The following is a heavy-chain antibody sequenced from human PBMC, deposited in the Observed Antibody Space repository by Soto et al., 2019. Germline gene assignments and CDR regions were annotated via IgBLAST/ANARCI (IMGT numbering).Heavy chain of an antibody. D-gene: IGHD3-22*01. CDR1: GASISSGRYS. Sequence: QLQLQQSGSGLVKPSQTLSLTCAVSGASISSGRYSWAWIRQPPGKGLEWIGYIYHGGGTYYNPSLKSRATISLDTSRNHVSLRLSSVTAADTAEYYCARAYFYDSSTVLYGMHVWGQGTTVTVSS. V-gene: IGHV4-30-2*01. CDR3: ARAYFYDSSTVLYGMHV. J-gene: IGHJ6*02. CDR2: IYHGGGT.